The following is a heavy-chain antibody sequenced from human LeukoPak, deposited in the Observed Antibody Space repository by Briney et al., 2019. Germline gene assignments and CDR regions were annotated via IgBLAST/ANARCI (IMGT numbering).Heavy chain of an antibody. CDR2: ISGSGGST. J-gene: IGHJ4*02. V-gene: IGHV3-23*01. CDR3: AKRYSGSYSRFDY. D-gene: IGHD1-26*01. Sequence: GGSLRLSCAASGFTFSSYAMSWVRQAPGKGLEWVSAISGSGGSTYYADSVKGRFTISRDNSKSTLYLQMNSLRAEDTAVYYCAKRYSGSYSRFDYWGQGTLVTVSS. CDR1: GFTFSSYA.